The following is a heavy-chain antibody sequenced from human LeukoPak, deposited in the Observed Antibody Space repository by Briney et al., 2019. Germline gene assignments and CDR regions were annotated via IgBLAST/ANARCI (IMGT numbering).Heavy chain of an antibody. J-gene: IGHJ4*02. CDR1: GFSFSAYW. D-gene: IGHD3-10*01. CDR2: MRPDGGEK. V-gene: IGHV3-7*03. Sequence: GGSLRLSCAASGFSFSAYWMHWVRQAPGTGLEWVANMRPDGGEKYYVDSVKGRFTISRDNAKNSLYLQMNSLRAEDTAVYYCARETPYGSLTFDYWGQGTRVTVSS. CDR3: ARETPYGSLTFDY.